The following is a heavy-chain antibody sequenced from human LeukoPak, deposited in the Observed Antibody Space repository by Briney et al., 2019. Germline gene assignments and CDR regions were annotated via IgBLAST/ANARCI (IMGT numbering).Heavy chain of an antibody. CDR2: ISAYNGNT. CDR3: ARVGGLGPHDAFDI. D-gene: IGHD3-16*01. Sequence: GASVKVSCKASGYTFTSYDINWVRQATGQGLEWMGWISAYNGNTNYAQKLQGRVTMTTDTSTSTAYMELRSLRSDDTAVYYCARVGGLGPHDAFDIWGQGTMVTVSS. V-gene: IGHV1-18*01. CDR1: GYTFTSYD. J-gene: IGHJ3*02.